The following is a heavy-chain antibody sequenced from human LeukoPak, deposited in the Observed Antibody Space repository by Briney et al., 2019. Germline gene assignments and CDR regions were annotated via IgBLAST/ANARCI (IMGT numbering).Heavy chain of an antibody. CDR3: AREADVLEWLLSAFDI. D-gene: IGHD3-3*01. J-gene: IGHJ3*02. CDR1: GFTFSSYW. CDR2: IKQDGSEK. V-gene: IGHV3-7*03. Sequence: GGSLRLSCAASGFTFSSYWMSWVRQAPGKGLEWVANIKQDGSEKYYVDSVKGRFTISRDNAKNSLYLQMNSLRAEDTAAYYCAREADVLEWLLSAFDIWGQGTMVIVSS.